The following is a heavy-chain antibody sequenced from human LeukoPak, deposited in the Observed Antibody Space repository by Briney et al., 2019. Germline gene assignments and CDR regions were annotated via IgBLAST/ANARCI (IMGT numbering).Heavy chain of an antibody. J-gene: IGHJ3*02. D-gene: IGHD6-19*01. CDR2: ISWNSGSI. CDR1: GFTFDDYA. V-gene: IGHV3-9*01. Sequence: GGSLRLSCAASGFTFDDYAMHWVRQAPGKGLEWVSGISWNSGSIGYADSVKGRFTISRDNAKNSLYLQMNSLRAEDTALYYCAKGLWFGKTPIWGTPGVKQWLVPSAFDIWGQGTMVTVSS. CDR3: AKGLWFGKTPIWGTPGVKQWLVPSAFDI.